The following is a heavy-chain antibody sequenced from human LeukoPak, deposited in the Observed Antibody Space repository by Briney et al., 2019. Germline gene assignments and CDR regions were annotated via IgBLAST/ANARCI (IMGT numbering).Heavy chain of an antibody. Sequence: GGSLRLSCAASGFTVSSNYMSWVRQAPGKGLEWVSVIYSGGSTYYADSVKGRFTISRHNSKNTLYLQMNSLRAEDTAVYYCARDSMSGFGDFSPRDYYYGMDVWGQGTTVTVSS. CDR2: IYSGGST. J-gene: IGHJ6*02. CDR1: GFTVSSNY. CDR3: ARDSMSGFGDFSPRDYYYGMDV. V-gene: IGHV3-53*04. D-gene: IGHD3-10*01.